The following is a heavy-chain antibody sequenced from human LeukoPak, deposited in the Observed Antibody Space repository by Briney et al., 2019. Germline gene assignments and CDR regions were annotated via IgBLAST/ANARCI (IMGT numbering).Heavy chain of an antibody. CDR3: ARDGDSGSYIDY. J-gene: IGHJ4*02. D-gene: IGHD1-26*01. CDR1: GGSTSSYY. CDR2: IYTSGST. Sequence: SETLSLTCTVSGGSTSSYYWSWIRQPAGKGLEWIGRIYTSGSTNYNPSLKSRVTMSVDTSKNQFSLKLSSVTAADTAVYYCARDGDSGSYIDYWGQGTLVTVSS. V-gene: IGHV4-4*07.